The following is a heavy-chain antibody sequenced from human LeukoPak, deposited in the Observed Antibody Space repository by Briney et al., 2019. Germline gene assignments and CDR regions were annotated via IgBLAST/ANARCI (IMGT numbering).Heavy chain of an antibody. V-gene: IGHV3-23*01. D-gene: IGHD5-12*01. CDR3: AKDRYSGYDYVDY. CDR1: GFTFSTYS. Sequence: PGGSLRLSCAASGFTFSTYSMSWVRQTPEKGLEWVSVINDNGDTTFYADSVRGRFTISRDNSKNTLYLQMNSLRAEDTAVYYCAKDRYSGYDYVDYWGQGTLVTVSS. J-gene: IGHJ4*02. CDR2: INDNGDTT.